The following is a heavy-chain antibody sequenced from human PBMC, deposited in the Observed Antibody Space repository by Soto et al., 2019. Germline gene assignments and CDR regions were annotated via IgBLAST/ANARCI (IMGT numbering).Heavy chain of an antibody. CDR3: ARVDSSGWPFDY. Sequence: PSETLSLTCTVSGGSISSGGYYWSWIRQHPGKGLEWSGYIYYSGSTYYNPSLKSRVTISVDTSKNQFSLKLSSVTAADTAVYYCARVDSSGWPFDYWGQGTLVTVSS. CDR2: IYYSGST. D-gene: IGHD6-19*01. V-gene: IGHV4-31*03. J-gene: IGHJ4*02. CDR1: GGSISSGGYY.